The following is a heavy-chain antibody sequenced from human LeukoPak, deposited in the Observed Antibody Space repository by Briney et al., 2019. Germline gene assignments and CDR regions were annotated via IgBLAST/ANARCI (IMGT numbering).Heavy chain of an antibody. CDR1: GGSISSSSYY. V-gene: IGHV4-39*01. CDR2: IYYSGST. D-gene: IGHD3-16*02. Sequence: PSETLSLTCTVSGGSISSSSYYWGWIRQPPGKGLEWIGSIYYSGSTYYNPSLKSRVTISVDTSKNQFSLKLSSVTAADTAVYYCARQDVWGSYRQGPFDYWGQGTLVTVSS. J-gene: IGHJ4*02. CDR3: ARQDVWGSYRQGPFDY.